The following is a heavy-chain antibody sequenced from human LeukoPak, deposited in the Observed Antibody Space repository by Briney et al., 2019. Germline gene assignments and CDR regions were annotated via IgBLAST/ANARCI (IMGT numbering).Heavy chain of an antibody. CDR3: AKEYRRNYYDSSGSRDAFDI. CDR2: ISGSGGST. D-gene: IGHD3-22*01. Sequence: GGSLRLSCAASGFTFSSYAMSWVRQAPGKGLEWVSAISGSGGSTYYADSVKGRFIISRDNSKNTLYLQMNSLRAEDTAVYYCAKEYRRNYYDSSGSRDAFDIWGQGTMVTVSS. CDR1: GFTFSSYA. V-gene: IGHV3-23*01. J-gene: IGHJ3*02.